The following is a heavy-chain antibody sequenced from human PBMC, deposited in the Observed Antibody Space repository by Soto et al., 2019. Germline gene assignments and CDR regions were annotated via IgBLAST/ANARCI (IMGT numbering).Heavy chain of an antibody. CDR2: ISYDGSNK. Sequence: QVQLVESGGGVVQPGRSLRLSCAASGFTFSSYGMHWVRQAPGKGLEWVAVISYDGSNKYYADSVKGRFTISRDNSKNXLXXQMNSLRAEDTAVYYCANTDTDFWTEGYYYYGMDVWGQGTTVTVSS. J-gene: IGHJ6*02. D-gene: IGHD3-3*01. V-gene: IGHV3-30*18. CDR1: GFTFSSYG. CDR3: ANTDTDFWTEGYYYYGMDV.